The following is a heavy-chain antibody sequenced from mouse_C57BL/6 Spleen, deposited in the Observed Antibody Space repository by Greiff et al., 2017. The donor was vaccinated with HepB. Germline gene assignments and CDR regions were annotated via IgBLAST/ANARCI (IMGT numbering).Heavy chain of an antibody. CDR3: TRDRDYGSKNYAMDY. CDR1: GFTFSSYA. J-gene: IGHJ4*01. Sequence: EVHLVESGEGLVKPGGSLKLSCAASGFTFSSYAMSWVRQTPEKRLEWVAYISSGGDYIYYADTVKGRFTNSRDNDRNTLYLQMSSLKSEDTAMDYCTRDRDYGSKNYAMDYWGQGTSVTVSS. D-gene: IGHD1-1*01. CDR2: ISSGGDYI. V-gene: IGHV5-9-1*02.